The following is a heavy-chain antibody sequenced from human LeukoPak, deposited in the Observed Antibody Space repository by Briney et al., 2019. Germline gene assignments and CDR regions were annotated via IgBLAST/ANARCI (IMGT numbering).Heavy chain of an antibody. CDR2: INWNGGST. J-gene: IGHJ6*03. CDR3: ARGGCSSTSCYRAYYYYMDV. V-gene: IGHV3-20*04. D-gene: IGHD2-2*02. CDR1: GFTFDDYG. Sequence: GGSLRLSCAASGFTFDDYGMSWVRQAPGKGLEWVSGINWNGGSTGYADSVKGRFTIPRDNAKNSLYLQMNSLRAEDTALYYCARGGCSSTSCYRAYYYYMDVWGKGTTVTVSS.